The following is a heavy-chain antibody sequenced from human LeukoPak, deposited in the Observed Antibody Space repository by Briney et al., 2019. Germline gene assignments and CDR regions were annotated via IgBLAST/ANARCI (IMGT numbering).Heavy chain of an antibody. CDR3: ATKDRGWLQLDY. D-gene: IGHD5-24*01. CDR1: GYTLTELS. V-gene: IGHV1-24*01. Sequence: ASVKVSCKVSGYTLTELSMHWVRQAPGKGLEWMGGFDPEDGETIYAQKFQGRVTMTEDTSTDTAYMELSSLRSEDTAVYYCATKDRGWLQLDYWGQGTLVTVSS. J-gene: IGHJ4*02. CDR2: FDPEDGET.